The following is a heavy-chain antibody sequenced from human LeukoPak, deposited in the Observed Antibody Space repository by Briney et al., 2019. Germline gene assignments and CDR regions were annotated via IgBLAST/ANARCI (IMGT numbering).Heavy chain of an antibody. CDR1: GFTFSSYE. Sequence: GGSLRLSCAASGFTFSSYEMNWVRQAPGKGLEWVSSISSSSSYIYYADSVKGRFTISRDNAMNSLYLQMNSLRAEDTAVYYCARVGYLDAFDIWGQGTMVTVSS. CDR3: ARVGYLDAFDI. D-gene: IGHD5-12*01. CDR2: ISSSSSYI. V-gene: IGHV3-21*01. J-gene: IGHJ3*02.